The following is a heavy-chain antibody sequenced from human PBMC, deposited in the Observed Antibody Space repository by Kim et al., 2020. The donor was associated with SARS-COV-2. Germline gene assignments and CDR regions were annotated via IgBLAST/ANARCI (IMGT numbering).Heavy chain of an antibody. J-gene: IGHJ4*02. CDR3: TTDPLDY. CDR2: DGGTT. Sequence: DGGTTDYAAPVKGRFTISRDESKNTLYLQMNSLKTEDTAVYYCTTDPLDYWGQGTLVTVSS. V-gene: IGHV3-15*01.